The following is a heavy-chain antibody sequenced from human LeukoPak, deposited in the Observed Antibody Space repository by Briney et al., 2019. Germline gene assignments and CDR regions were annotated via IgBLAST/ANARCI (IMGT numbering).Heavy chain of an antibody. Sequence: GGSLRVACAASGFAFSSHAMTYLRQAPGKGLQGISGVNSDGGSSYYADSVKGRFTISRDNSKNTLYLQMNNLRAEDTAVYYCAKGGSMTGITRWFDIWGQGTMVTVSS. V-gene: IGHV3-23*01. J-gene: IGHJ3*02. CDR1: GFAFSSHA. CDR3: AKGGSMTGITRWFDI. CDR2: VNSDGGSS. D-gene: IGHD1-7*01.